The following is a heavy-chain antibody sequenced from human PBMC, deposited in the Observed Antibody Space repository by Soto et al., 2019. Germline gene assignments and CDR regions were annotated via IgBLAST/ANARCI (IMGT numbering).Heavy chain of an antibody. V-gene: IGHV3-15*01. CDR1: GFTFSNAW. CDR3: TTAYIDTVEY. Sequence: EVQLVESGGGLVKPGGSLRLSCAASGFTFSNAWMSWVRQAPGKGLEWVGRMKSKTDGGTTDYVAPVKGRFTISRDDSKNTLYLQMNSLKTEDTAVYYCTTAYIDTVEYWGQGTLVTVSS. J-gene: IGHJ4*02. CDR2: MKSKTDGGTT. D-gene: IGHD4-17*01.